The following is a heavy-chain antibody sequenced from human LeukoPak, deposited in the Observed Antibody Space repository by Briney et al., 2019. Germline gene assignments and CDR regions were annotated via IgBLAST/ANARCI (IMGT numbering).Heavy chain of an antibody. J-gene: IGHJ4*02. CDR3: ARDAYYYDSSGYYILDC. D-gene: IGHD3-22*01. CDR1: GGSISSYY. V-gene: IGHV4-4*07. CDR2: IYTSGST. Sequence: PSETLSLTCTVSGGSISSYYWSWIRQPAGKGLEWIGRIYTSGSTNYNPSLKSRVTISVDTSKNQFSLKLDSVTAADTAVYYCARDAYYYDSSGYYILDCWGQGTLVTVSS.